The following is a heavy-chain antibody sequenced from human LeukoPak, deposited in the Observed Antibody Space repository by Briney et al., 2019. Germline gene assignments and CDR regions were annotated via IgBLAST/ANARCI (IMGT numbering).Heavy chain of an antibody. CDR3: ARIHSFTIFGVQPLEGY. CDR1: GFTFSSYA. CDR2: IKQDGSEK. D-gene: IGHD3-3*01. J-gene: IGHJ4*02. V-gene: IGHV3-7*01. Sequence: GGSLRLSCAASGFTFSSYAMHWVRQAPGKGLEWVANIKQDGSEKYYVDSVKGRFTISRDNAKNSLYLQMNSLRAEDTAVYYCARIHSFTIFGVQPLEGYWGQGTLVTVSS.